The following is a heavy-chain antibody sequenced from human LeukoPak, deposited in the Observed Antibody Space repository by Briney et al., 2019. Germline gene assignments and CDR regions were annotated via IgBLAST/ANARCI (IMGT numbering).Heavy chain of an antibody. Sequence: AGGSLRLSCAASGFTFSSYAMHWVRQAPGKGLEYVSAISSNGGSTYYANSVKGRFTISRDNSKNTLYLQMGSLRAEDMAVYYGALGYCSSTSCFAFDYWGQGTLVTVSS. CDR2: ISSNGGST. J-gene: IGHJ4*02. CDR1: GFTFSSYA. D-gene: IGHD2-2*01. V-gene: IGHV3-64*01. CDR3: ALGYCSSTSCFAFDY.